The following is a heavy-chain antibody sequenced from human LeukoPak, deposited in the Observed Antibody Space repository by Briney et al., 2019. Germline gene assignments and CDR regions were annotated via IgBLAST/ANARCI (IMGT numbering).Heavy chain of an antibody. V-gene: IGHV3-69-1*01. J-gene: IGHJ4*02. CDR1: GFTFSDYS. Sequence: GGSLRLSCAASGFTFSDYSMNWVRQAPGKGLEWVSYIGANSAIYYADSVKGRFTISRDNAKNSLYLQMNSLRAEDTAVYYCARDQGSPRDGYNFGYWGQGTLVTVSS. CDR3: ARDQGSPRDGYNFGY. CDR2: IGANSAI. D-gene: IGHD5-24*01.